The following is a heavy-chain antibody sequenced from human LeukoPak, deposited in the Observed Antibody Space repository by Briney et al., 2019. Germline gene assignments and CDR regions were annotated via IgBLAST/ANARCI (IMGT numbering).Heavy chain of an antibody. V-gene: IGHV4-39*07. CDR3: ASGYPFDY. D-gene: IGHD3-22*01. J-gene: IGHJ4*02. Sequence: SETLSLTCTVSGDSISSSSYYWGWIRQPPGKGLEWIGSIYYSGSTYYNPSLKSRVTISVDTSKNQFSLKLSSVTAADTAVYYCASGYPFDYWGQGTLVTVSS. CDR2: IYYSGST. CDR1: GDSISSSSYY.